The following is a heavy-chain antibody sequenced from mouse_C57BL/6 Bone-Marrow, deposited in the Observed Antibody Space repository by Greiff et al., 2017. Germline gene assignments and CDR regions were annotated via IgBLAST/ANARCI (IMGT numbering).Heavy chain of an antibody. J-gene: IGHJ3*01. CDR3: ARVGYDGYYWFAY. CDR1: GYTFTSYW. CDR2: IDPSDSYT. V-gene: IGHV1-69*01. Sequence: QVQLQQPGAELVMPGASVKLSCKASGYTFTSYWMHWVKQRPGQGLEWIGEIDPSDSYTNYNQKFKGKSTLTVDTSSSTAYMQLSSLTSEDSAVYYCARVGYDGYYWFAYWGQGTLVTVSA. D-gene: IGHD2-3*01.